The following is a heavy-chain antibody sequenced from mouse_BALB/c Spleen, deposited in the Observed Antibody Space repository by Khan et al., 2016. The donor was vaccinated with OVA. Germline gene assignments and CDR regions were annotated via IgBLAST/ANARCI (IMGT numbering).Heavy chain of an antibody. J-gene: IGHJ3*01. D-gene: IGHD2-13*01. CDR3: SPVVIDYVSFAY. CDR2: VYPFNDDT. Sequence: EVQGVESGPELVKPGASVKMSCKASGYTFTSYVMHWVKQKPGLGLEWIGYVYPFNDDTKYNEKFKGKATLTSDKSSNTAYMELRSLTSEDSAFYSCSPVVIDYVSFAYWGPGTLVTVSA. CDR1: GYTFTSYV. V-gene: IGHV1S136*01.